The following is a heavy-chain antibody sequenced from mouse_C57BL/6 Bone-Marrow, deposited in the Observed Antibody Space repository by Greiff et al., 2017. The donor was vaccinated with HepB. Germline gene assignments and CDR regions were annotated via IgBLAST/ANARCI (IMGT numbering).Heavy chain of an antibody. CDR2: ISSGGSYT. Sequence: EVQGVESGGDLVKPGGSLKLSCAASGFTFSSYGMSWVRQTPDKRLEWVATISSGGSYTYYPDSVKGRFTISRDTAKNTLYLQMSSLKSEDTAMYYCARQGGYYDYWGQGTTLTVSS. D-gene: IGHD2-3*01. CDR3: ARQGGYYDY. V-gene: IGHV5-6*01. CDR1: GFTFSSYG. J-gene: IGHJ2*01.